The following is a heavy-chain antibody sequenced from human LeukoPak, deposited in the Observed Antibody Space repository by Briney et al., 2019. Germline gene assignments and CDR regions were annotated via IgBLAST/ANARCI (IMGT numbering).Heavy chain of an antibody. CDR2: IIPIFGTA. J-gene: IGHJ6*03. D-gene: IGHD3-10*01. Sequence: SVTVSCKASVGTFSSYAISWVRQAPGQGLEWMGGIIPIFGTANYAQKFQGRVTITADESTSTAYMELSSLRSEDTAVYYCASYGSGSYYYYYMDVWGKGTTVTISS. CDR3: ASYGSGSYYYYYMDV. CDR1: VGTFSSYA. V-gene: IGHV1-69*13.